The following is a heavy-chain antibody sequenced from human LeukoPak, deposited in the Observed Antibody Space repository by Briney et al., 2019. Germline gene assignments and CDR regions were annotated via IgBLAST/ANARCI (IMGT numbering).Heavy chain of an antibody. CDR3: ARGPSGGNGFSY. Sequence: GGSLRLSCAASGFTFSSYWMSWVRQAPGKGLEWVANIKQGGSERYYVDSVEGRFTISRDNAKNSLYLQMNSLRAVDTAVYYCARGPSGGNGFSYWGLGTLVTVSS. CDR1: GFTFSSYW. D-gene: IGHD2-15*01. J-gene: IGHJ4*02. V-gene: IGHV3-7*04. CDR2: IKQGGSER.